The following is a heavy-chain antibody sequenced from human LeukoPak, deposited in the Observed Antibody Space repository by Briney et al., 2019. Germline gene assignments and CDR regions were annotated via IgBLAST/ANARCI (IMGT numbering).Heavy chain of an antibody. Sequence: GGSLRLFCAASGFTFSSYSMNWVRQAPGKGLEWVSSISSSSSYIYYADSVKGRFTISRDNAKNSLYLQMNSLRAEDTAVYYCASRYYYDSSGVDYWGQGTLVTVPS. V-gene: IGHV3-21*01. D-gene: IGHD3-22*01. CDR1: GFTFSSYS. CDR2: ISSSSSYI. J-gene: IGHJ4*02. CDR3: ASRYYYDSSGVDY.